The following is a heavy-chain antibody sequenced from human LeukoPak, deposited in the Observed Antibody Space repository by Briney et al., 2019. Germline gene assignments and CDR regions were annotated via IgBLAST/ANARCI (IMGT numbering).Heavy chain of an antibody. CDR2: ISYDGSNK. D-gene: IGHD3-16*01. CDR1: GFTFSSYA. J-gene: IGHJ5*02. V-gene: IGHV3-30*04. Sequence: GRSLRLSCAASGFTFSSYAMHWVRQAPGKGLEWVAAISYDGSNKYYADSVKGRFTISRDNSKNTLYLQMNSLRAEDTAVYYCARGVPGTAITSWGQGTLVTVSS. CDR3: ARGVPGTAITS.